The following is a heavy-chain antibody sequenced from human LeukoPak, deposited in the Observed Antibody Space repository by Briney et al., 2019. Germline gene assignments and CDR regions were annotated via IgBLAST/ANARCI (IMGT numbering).Heavy chain of an antibody. J-gene: IGHJ4*02. CDR3: ARCITGTTYVSDY. CDR1: GYTFNGYY. Sequence: ASVTVSCKASGYTFNGYYIHWVRPAPGQGLAWMGWIDPNSGGTNYPQKFQGRVTMTRDTAISTAYMELSRLRSDDTAVYYCARCITGTTYVSDYWGQGTLVTVSS. V-gene: IGHV1-2*02. D-gene: IGHD1-7*01. CDR2: IDPNSGGT.